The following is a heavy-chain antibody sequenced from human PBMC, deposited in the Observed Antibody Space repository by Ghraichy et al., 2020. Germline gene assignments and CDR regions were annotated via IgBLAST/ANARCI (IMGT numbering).Heavy chain of an antibody. V-gene: IGHV4-61*01. Sequence: SETLSLTCTVSGGSVSSGSYYWSWIRQPPGKGLEWIGYIYYSRSTNYNPSLKSRVTISVDTSKNQFSLKLSSVTAADTAVYYCARGGITIFGVVIMNGMDVWGQGTTVTVSS. CDR3: ARGGITIFGVVIMNGMDV. CDR1: GGSVSSGSYY. J-gene: IGHJ6*02. D-gene: IGHD3-3*01. CDR2: IYYSRST.